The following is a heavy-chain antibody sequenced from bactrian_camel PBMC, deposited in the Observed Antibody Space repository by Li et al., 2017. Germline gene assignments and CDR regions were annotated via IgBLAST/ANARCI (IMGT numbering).Heavy chain of an antibody. CDR3: AARVRGCSYAESQYNY. CDR1: GVTESSTC. D-gene: IGHD3*01. V-gene: IGHV3S53*01. Sequence: HVQLVESGGGSVQAGGSLTLSCAASGVTESSTCMAWFRQAPREERVWVAFISTSDSSRVNYASSVLGRSTISLDNTKTTVYLQMNSLKPEDAGMYYCAARVRGCSYAESQYNYWGQGTQVTVS. CDR2: ISTSDSSRV. J-gene: IGHJ4*01.